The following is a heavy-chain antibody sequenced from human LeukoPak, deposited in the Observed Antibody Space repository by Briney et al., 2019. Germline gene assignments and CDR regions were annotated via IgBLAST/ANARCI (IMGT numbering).Heavy chain of an antibody. V-gene: IGHV4-59*01. CDR2: IYYSGNT. CDR1: GGSISGYY. D-gene: IGHD6-6*01. CDR3: ARVDPDSSSTLEVFDY. Sequence: SETLSLTCTVSGGSISGYYWSWIRQPPGKGLEWIGYIYYSGNTNYNPSLESRVAISVDTSKNHFSLRLTSVTAADTAVYYCARVDPDSSSTLEVFDYWGQGTLVTVSS. J-gene: IGHJ4*02.